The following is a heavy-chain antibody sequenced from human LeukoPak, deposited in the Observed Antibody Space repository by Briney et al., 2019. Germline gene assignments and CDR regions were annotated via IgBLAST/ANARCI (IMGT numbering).Heavy chain of an antibody. D-gene: IGHD2-8*02. CDR1: GGSIGSYY. CDR2: IYYSGST. CDR3: ARDPGYYYGMDV. J-gene: IGHJ6*02. Sequence: SETLSLTCTVSGGSIGSYYWSWIRQPPGKGLEWIGYIYYSGSTNYNPSLKSRVTISVDTSKNQFSLKLSSVTAADTAVYYCARDPGYYYGMDVWGQGTTVTVSS. V-gene: IGHV4-59*01.